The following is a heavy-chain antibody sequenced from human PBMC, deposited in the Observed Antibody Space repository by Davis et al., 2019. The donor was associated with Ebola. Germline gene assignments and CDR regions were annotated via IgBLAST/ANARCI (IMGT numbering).Heavy chain of an antibody. V-gene: IGHV3-23*01. CDR3: VKHWTAAAGLFDY. D-gene: IGHD6-13*01. CDR2: ISGSGGST. Sequence: GESLKISCVASGFTFSSYAMSWVRQAPGKGLEWVSAISGSGGSTYYADSVKGRFTISRDNSKNTLYLQTNSLRAEDTAVYYCVKHWTAAAGLFDYWGQGTLVTVSS. J-gene: IGHJ4*02. CDR1: GFTFSSYA.